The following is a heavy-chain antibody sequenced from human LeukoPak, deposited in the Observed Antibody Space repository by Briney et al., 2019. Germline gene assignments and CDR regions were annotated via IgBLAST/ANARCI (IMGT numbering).Heavy chain of an antibody. CDR2: ITWNSGSR. CDR1: GFTISNYG. J-gene: IGHJ4*02. V-gene: IGHV3-20*04. CDR3: AKDSRYCSSTSCYVRFDY. D-gene: IGHD2-2*01. Sequence: GGTLRLSCAASGFTISNYGMSWVRQAPGRGLEWVSSITWNSGSRDYADSVQGRFTISRDNAKNSLFLQMNSLRAEDTAVYYCAKDSRYCSSTSCYVRFDYWGQGTLVTVSS.